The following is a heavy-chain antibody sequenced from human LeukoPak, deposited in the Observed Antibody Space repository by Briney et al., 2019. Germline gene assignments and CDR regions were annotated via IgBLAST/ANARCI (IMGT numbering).Heavy chain of an antibody. D-gene: IGHD3-22*01. V-gene: IGHV3-7*01. Sequence: GGSLRLSCAASGFSFSTYDMHWVRQAPGKGLEWVANIQKDGSEKHYVASVEGRFTISRDNAENSLFLQLNSLRADDTAVYYCVRLWDNSGFFGYWGQGALVTVSS. CDR3: VRLWDNSGFFGY. CDR2: IQKDGSEK. CDR1: GFSFSTYD. J-gene: IGHJ4*02.